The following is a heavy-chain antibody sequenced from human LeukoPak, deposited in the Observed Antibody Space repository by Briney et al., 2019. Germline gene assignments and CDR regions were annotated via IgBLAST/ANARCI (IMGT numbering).Heavy chain of an antibody. CDR2: INPNGGST. D-gene: IGHD6-13*01. Sequence: ASVKVSCKASGGTFSSYAISWVRQAPGQGLEWMGIINPNGGSTSYAQKFQGRVTMTRDMSTSTVYMELSRLRSDDTAVYYCARDFLAAAVDYWGQGTLVTVSS. V-gene: IGHV1-46*01. CDR1: GGTFSSYA. CDR3: ARDFLAAAVDY. J-gene: IGHJ4*02.